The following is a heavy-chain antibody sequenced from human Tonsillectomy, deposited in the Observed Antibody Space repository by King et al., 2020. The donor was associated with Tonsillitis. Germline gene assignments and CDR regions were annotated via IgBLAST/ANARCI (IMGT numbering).Heavy chain of an antibody. CDR3: ARASSDYYNGMDV. CDR2: INAGNGDI. J-gene: IGHJ6*02. V-gene: IGHV1-3*01. CDR1: GYTFTRYT. Sequence: QLVQSGAEVKKPGASVKVSCKASGYTFTRYTIYWVRQAPGQRLEWMGWINAGNGDIKYSQKFQGRVTITRDTSATTGYMELSSLSSEDTAVYFCARASSDYYNGMDVWGQGTTVTVSS.